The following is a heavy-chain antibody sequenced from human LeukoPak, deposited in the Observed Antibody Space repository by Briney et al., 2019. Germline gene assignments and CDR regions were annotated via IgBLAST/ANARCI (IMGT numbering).Heavy chain of an antibody. D-gene: IGHD5-18*01. Sequence: SETLSLTCTVSGGSLSGHYWSWIRQPPGKRLEWIGYVSYTGRTKYNPSLQSRVTISIDTSKSQFSLKLTSVTSADTAVYYCARDRGYSYAFDYWGQGTLVTVSS. CDR3: ARDRGYSYAFDY. J-gene: IGHJ4*02. V-gene: IGHV4-59*11. CDR2: VSYTGRT. CDR1: GGSLSGHY.